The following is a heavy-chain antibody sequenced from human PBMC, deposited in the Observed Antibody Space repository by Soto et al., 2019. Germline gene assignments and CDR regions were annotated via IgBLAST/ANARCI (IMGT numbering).Heavy chain of an antibody. J-gene: IGHJ5*02. CDR1: GFTFSSYW. CDR3: ARVLIAAAGTDWFDP. V-gene: IGHV3-7*01. CDR2: IKQDGSEK. D-gene: IGHD6-13*01. Sequence: LRLSCAASGFTFSSYWMSWVRQAPGKGLEWVANIKQDGSEKYYVDSVKGRFTIPRDNAKNSLYLQMNSLRAEDTAVYYCARVLIAAAGTDWFDPWGQGTLVTVSS.